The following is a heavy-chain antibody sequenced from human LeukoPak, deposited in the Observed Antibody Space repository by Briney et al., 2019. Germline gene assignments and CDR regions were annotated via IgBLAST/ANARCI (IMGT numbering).Heavy chain of an antibody. D-gene: IGHD6-13*01. CDR1: GGSISPYY. CDR3: ARCGIAAAGRFDP. CDR2: IYASGTT. Sequence: SETLSLTCTVSGGSISPYYWSWIRQPAGKGLEWIGRIYASGTTNYNPSLNSRVTMSVDTSKNQFSLKLSSVTAADTAVYYCARCGIAAAGRFDPWGQGTLVTVSS. J-gene: IGHJ5*02. V-gene: IGHV4-4*07.